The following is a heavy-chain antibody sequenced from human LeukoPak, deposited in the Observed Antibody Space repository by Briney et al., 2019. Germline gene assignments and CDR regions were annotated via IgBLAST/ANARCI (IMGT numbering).Heavy chain of an antibody. J-gene: IGHJ4*02. V-gene: IGHV3-30*02. Sequence: GGSLRLSCAASGFTFSSYGMHWVRQAPGKGLEWVAFIRYDGSNKYYADSVKGRFTISRDNSKNTLYLQMNSLRAEDTAVYYCAKERGAPKYYGSSNSLDYWGQGTLVTVSS. CDR1: GFTFSSYG. CDR3: AKERGAPKYYGSSNSLDY. CDR2: IRYDGSNK. D-gene: IGHD3-22*01.